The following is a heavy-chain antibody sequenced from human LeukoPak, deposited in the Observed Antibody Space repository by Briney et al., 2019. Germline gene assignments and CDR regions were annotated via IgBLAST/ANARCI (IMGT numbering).Heavy chain of an antibody. D-gene: IGHD2-2*01. CDR1: GGPFSSYA. J-gene: IGHJ3*02. Sequence: SVKVSCKASGGPFSSYAISWVRQAPGQGLEWMGGIIPIFGTANYAQKFQGRVTITADESTSTAYMELSSLGSEDTAVYYCAREGGVVVPAATTVAGFDIWGQGTMVTVSS. V-gene: IGHV1-69*13. CDR3: AREGGVVVPAATTVAGFDI. CDR2: IIPIFGTA.